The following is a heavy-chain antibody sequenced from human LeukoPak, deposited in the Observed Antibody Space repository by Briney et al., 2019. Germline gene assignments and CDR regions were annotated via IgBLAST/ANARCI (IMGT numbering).Heavy chain of an antibody. J-gene: IGHJ3*02. CDR2: IYYSGST. CDR1: GGSISSGGYY. CDR3: ARVENVIYYDSRAGAFDI. D-gene: IGHD3-22*01. V-gene: IGHV4-31*03. Sequence: PSETLSLTCTVSGGSISSGGYYWGWIRQHPGKGLEWIGYIYYSGSTYYNPSLKSRVTISVDTSKNQFSLKLSSVTAADTAVYYCARVENVIYYDSRAGAFDIWAKGQWSPSLQ.